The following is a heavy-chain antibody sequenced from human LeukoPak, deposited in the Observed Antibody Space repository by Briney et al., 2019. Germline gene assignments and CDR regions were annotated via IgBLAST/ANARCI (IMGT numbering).Heavy chain of an antibody. J-gene: IGHJ5*02. Sequence: PSETLSLTCAVYIDSFSNYHWNWIRQTPAKGLEWIGEVNESGGTNISPSLRSRVISSVGTSKNQFSLKLISVTVADTAVYYCARGQGATVPQVGKNWFDPWGQGTRVTVSS. CDR2: VNESGGT. CDR3: ARGQGATVPQVGKNWFDP. CDR1: IDSFSNYH. D-gene: IGHD1-26*01. V-gene: IGHV4-34*01.